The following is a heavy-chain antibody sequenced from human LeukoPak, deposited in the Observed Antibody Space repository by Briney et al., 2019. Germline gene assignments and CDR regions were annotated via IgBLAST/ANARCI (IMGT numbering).Heavy chain of an antibody. CDR1: GGSITSYY. J-gene: IGHJ4*02. CDR2: IYYSGST. CDR3: ARHGAHYYSGSGSYYTTAFDS. D-gene: IGHD3-10*01. Sequence: PSETLSLTCTVSGGSITSYYWSYIRQPPGKGLEWIAAIYYSGSTYYNPSLKSRVTISVDTSKNQFTLRLSSVTAADTAIYYCARHGAHYYSGSGSYYTTAFDSWGQGTLVTVSS. V-gene: IGHV4-39*01.